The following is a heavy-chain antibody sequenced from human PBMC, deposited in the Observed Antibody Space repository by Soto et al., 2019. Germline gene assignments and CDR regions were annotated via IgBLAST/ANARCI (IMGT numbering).Heavy chain of an antibody. CDR3: ARVPDR. CDR1: GGSISSTSYH. Sequence: PSETLSLTCAVSGGSISSTSYHGGWVRQPPGKGLEWIGTIYYTGITYYNPSLKSRITISVDTSENQFSLKLNSVTAADTAVYYCARVPDRWGQGSLVTVSS. J-gene: IGHJ5*02. CDR2: IYYTGIT. D-gene: IGHD2-2*01. V-gene: IGHV4-39*07.